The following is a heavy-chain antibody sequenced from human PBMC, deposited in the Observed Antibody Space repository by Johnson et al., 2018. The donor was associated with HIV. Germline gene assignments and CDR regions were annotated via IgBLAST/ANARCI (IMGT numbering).Heavy chain of an antibody. CDR3: AKGTGSGWSGSLDAFDI. V-gene: IGHV3-7*03. CDR2: IKQDGSEK. Sequence: VQLVESGGGLVKPGGSLRLSCAASGFTFSSYWMSWVRQAPGKGLEWVANIKQDGSEKYYVASVKGRFPISRDNAKNSLYLQMKSLRAEDTALYYCAKGTGSGWSGSLDAFDIWGQGTMVTVSS. CDR1: GFTFSSYW. D-gene: IGHD6-19*01. J-gene: IGHJ3*02.